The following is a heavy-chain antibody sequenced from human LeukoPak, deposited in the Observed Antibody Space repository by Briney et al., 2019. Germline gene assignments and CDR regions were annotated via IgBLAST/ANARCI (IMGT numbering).Heavy chain of an antibody. CDR2: IYYSGST. Sequence: SETLSLTCTVSGGSISSSSYYWGWIRQPPGKGLEWIGSIYYSGSTYYNPSLKSRVTISVDTSKNLFSLKLSSVIAADTAVYYCARRSGYSSGWHWFDPWGQGTLVTVSS. D-gene: IGHD6-19*01. CDR1: GGSISSSSYY. V-gene: IGHV4-39*01. CDR3: ARRSGYSSGWHWFDP. J-gene: IGHJ5*02.